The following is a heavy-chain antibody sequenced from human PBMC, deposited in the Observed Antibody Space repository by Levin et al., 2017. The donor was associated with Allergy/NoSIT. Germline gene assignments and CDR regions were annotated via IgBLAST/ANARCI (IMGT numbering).Heavy chain of an antibody. D-gene: IGHD1-26*01. J-gene: IGHJ4*02. V-gene: IGHV3-23*01. CDR3: AKGSLKHMSSPKNY. CDR2: ISGSGGST. Sequence: GGSLRLSCAASGFTFSSYAMSWVRQAPGKGLEWVSAISGSGGSTYYADSVKGRFTISRDNSKNTLYLQMNSLRAEDTAVYYCAKGSLKHMSSPKNYWGQGTLVTVSS. CDR1: GFTFSSYA.